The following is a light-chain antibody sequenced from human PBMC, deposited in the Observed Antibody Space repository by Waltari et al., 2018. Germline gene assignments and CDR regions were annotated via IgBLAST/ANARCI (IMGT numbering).Light chain of an antibody. CDR2: WAS. CDR3: QQYYSPPFT. CDR1: QSVFYTATNQHF. V-gene: IGKV4-1*01. Sequence: DIVLPQAPAHLAVSLGDRGTIVTQSSQSVFYTATNQHFLAWYQQKPGQPPKLLIYWASNRESGVPDRFSGSGSGTDFTLTISSLQAEDVAVYHCQQYYSPPFTFGQGTKLEIK. J-gene: IGKJ2*01.